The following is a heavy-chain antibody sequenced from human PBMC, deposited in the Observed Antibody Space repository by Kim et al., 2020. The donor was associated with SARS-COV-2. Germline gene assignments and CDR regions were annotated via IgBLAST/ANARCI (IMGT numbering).Heavy chain of an antibody. J-gene: IGHJ4*02. CDR2: RT. CDR3: AREWAGTVDY. Sequence: RTYAHPSLKCRFTISVDTSKNQFTQKLSSVTAADTAVYYCAREWAGTVDYWGQGTLVTVSS. V-gene: IGHV4-31*02.